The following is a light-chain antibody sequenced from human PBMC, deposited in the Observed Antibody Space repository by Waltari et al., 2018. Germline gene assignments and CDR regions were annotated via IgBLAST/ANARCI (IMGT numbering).Light chain of an antibody. J-gene: IGKJ2*01. CDR1: QSVSSY. CDR2: DAS. Sequence: EIVLTQSPATLSLSPGERATLSRRASQSVSSYLAWYQQKPGPAPRLLIYDASNRATGIPARFSGSGSGTDFTLTISSLEPEDFAVYYCQQRSNWPPMYTFGQGTKLEIK. V-gene: IGKV3-11*01. CDR3: QQRSNWPPMYT.